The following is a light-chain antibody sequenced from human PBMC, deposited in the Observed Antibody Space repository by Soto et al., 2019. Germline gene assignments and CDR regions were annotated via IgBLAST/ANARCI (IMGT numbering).Light chain of an antibody. V-gene: IGLV2-14*01. J-gene: IGLJ1*01. CDR1: SSDVGGYNY. Sequence: QSALTQPASVSGSPGQSITISCTGTSSDVGGYNYVSWYQQHPGKAPKLMIYDVSNRPSGVSNRFSGSKSGNTASLTISGLPAEDEAHYYSSSYTRSSVYVFGTGTKLTVL. CDR3: SSYTRSSVYV. CDR2: DVS.